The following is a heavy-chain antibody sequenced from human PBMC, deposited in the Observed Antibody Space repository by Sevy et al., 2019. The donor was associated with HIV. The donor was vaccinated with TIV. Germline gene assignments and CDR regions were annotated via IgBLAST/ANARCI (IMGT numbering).Heavy chain of an antibody. CDR3: VKGLGMVQGALLSDDI. Sequence: GGSLRLSCAASGFTFNTYGMHWVRQAPGKGLHWVAFIRYDGSTKYFTDSVKGRFTISRDNSRNTLYLQMNSLRPADTAVYYCVKGLGMVQGALLSDDIWGQRTMVTVSS. J-gene: IGHJ3*02. CDR1: GFTFNTYG. V-gene: IGHV3-30*02. D-gene: IGHD3-10*01. CDR2: IRYDGSTK.